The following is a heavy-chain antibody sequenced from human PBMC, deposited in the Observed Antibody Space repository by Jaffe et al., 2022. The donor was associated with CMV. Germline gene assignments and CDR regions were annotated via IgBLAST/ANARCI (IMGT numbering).Heavy chain of an antibody. J-gene: IGHJ4*02. CDR2: IYSGGST. CDR3: ARVGYCSSTSCYLQPGPFDY. CDR1: GFTVSSNY. D-gene: IGHD2-2*01. V-gene: IGHV3-53*01. Sequence: EVQLVESGGGLIQPGGSLRLSCAASGFTVSSNYMSWVRQAPGKGLEWVSVIYSGGSTYYADSVKGRFTISRDNSKNTLYLQMNSLRAEDTAVYYCARVGYCSSTSCYLQPGPFDYWGQGTLVTVSS.